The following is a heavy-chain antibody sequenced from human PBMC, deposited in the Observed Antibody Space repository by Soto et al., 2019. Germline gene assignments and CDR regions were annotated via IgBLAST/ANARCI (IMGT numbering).Heavy chain of an antibody. J-gene: IGHJ4*02. CDR1: GFTFSSYW. CDR2: IKQDGSEK. Sequence: LRLSCAASGFTFSSYWMSWVRQAPGKGLEWVANIKQDGSEKYYVDSVKGRFTISRDNAKKSLYLQMNSLRAEDTAVYYCARSPYFFRGPLDYWGQGTLVTVSS. CDR3: ARSPYFFRGPLDY. V-gene: IGHV3-7*03. D-gene: IGHD3-9*01.